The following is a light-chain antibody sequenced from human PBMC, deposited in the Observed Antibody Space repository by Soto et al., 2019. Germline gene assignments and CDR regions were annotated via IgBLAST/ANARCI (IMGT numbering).Light chain of an antibody. CDR2: DAS. J-gene: IGKJ3*01. CDR3: QQSYSTLT. V-gene: IGKV1-39*01. Sequence: DIQMTQSPSSMSASVGDRVTITCRTSQTISDYLNWYQHKPGKAPKLLISDASSLQSGFPSRFSDSGSGTDFTLTISSLQPEDFTTYYFQQSYSTLTFGPGTKVDIK. CDR1: QTISDY.